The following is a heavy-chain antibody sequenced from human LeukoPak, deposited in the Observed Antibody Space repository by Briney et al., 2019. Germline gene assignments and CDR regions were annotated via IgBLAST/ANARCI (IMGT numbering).Heavy chain of an antibody. D-gene: IGHD6-6*01. V-gene: IGHV5-51*01. Sequence: GESLQISCKGSGYSFPTYWIGWVRQMPGKGLEWVGIMYPGDSDTRYSPSFQGQVTISADKSISTVYLQWSSLKASDPAIYYCTAARYYYAVDVWGQGTTVTVSS. J-gene: IGHJ6*02. CDR3: TAARYYYAVDV. CDR2: MYPGDSDT. CDR1: GYSFPTYW.